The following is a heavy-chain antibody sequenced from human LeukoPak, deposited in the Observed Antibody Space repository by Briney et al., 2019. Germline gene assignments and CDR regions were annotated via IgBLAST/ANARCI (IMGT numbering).Heavy chain of an antibody. CDR3: ARDLFPLTYYGSGMGFDP. Sequence: SDTLSLTCAVSGRCLCRLHGWSWVRQSPGKGLDGIGEIYHSWSTNYNPSLKSRVAISIDKSKNQFSLKLSSVTAADTAVYYCARDLFPLTYYGSGMGFDPWGQGTLVTVSS. J-gene: IGHJ5*02. V-gene: IGHV4-4*02. CDR1: GRCLCRLHG. D-gene: IGHD3-10*01. CDR2: IYHSWST.